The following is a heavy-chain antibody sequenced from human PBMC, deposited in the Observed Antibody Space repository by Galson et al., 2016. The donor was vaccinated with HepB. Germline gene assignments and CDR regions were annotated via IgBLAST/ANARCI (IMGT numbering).Heavy chain of an antibody. CDR2: VHYSGST. CDR1: TGSIGDFY. CDR3: ARDWSAVDF. V-gene: IGHV4-59*12. J-gene: IGHJ3*01. Sequence: SETLSLTCTVSTGSIGDFYWHWIRQPPGKGLEWIAYVHYSGSTSYNPSLKSRVTISVDTSKNQFSLNLNSVTAADTAVYYCARDWSAVDFWGQGTMVTVSP.